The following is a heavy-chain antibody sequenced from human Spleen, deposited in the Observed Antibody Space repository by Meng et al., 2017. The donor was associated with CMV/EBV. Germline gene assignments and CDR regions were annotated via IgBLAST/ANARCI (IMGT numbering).Heavy chain of an antibody. D-gene: IGHD3-22*01. V-gene: IGHV4-39*07. Sequence: SETLSLTCTVSGGSISSSNYYWAWIRQPPGKGLEWIGSIFSSGSMYYTPSLKSRVSISVDTSRNQFSLRLTSVTAADTAVYYCARDRCSAPSCYLVHVGTWFDPWGQGTLVTVSS. CDR3: ARDRCSAPSCYLVHVGTWFDP. CDR1: GGSISSSNYY. J-gene: IGHJ5*02. CDR2: IFSSGSM.